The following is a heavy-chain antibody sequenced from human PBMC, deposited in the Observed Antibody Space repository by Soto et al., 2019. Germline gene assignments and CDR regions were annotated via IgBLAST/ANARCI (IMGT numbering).Heavy chain of an antibody. CDR2: IYYSGSS. J-gene: IGHJ6*02. Sequence: SETLSLTCTVSGGSISSGGYSWTWIRQHPGKSLEWSGYIYYSGSSYYKPSLKSRITISVDTSKNQLSLKLSSVTADDTAVYYCARAATKYYDFWSGYHPSLTESYYYYGMDVWGQGTTVTVSS. CDR1: GGSISSGGYS. V-gene: IGHV4-31*03. CDR3: ARAATKYYDFWSGYHPSLTESYYYYGMDV. D-gene: IGHD3-3*01.